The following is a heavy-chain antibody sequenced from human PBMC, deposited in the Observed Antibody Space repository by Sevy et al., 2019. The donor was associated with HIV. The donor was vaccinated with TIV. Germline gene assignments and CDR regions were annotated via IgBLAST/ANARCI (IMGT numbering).Heavy chain of an antibody. V-gene: IGHV1-18*01. Sequence: ASVKVSCKASGYIFGIYDISWVRQAPGQGLEWMGWITPDSGDRNYGQKLQGRVTMTTDTSTRTSYMELRSLTSDDAGVYYCARGRAPDNGRYYFDSWAQGTLVTVSS. D-gene: IGHD1-26*01. CDR3: ARGRAPDNGRYYFDS. J-gene: IGHJ4*02. CDR2: ITPDSGDR. CDR1: GYIFGIYD.